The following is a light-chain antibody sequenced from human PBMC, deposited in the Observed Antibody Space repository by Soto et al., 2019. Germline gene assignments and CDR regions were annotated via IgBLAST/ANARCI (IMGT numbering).Light chain of an antibody. J-gene: IGKJ1*01. Sequence: EIVMTQSPATLSVSPGEGATLFCRASQSVRNNLAWYQQKPGLAPRRLIYAVSTRATGIPARFSGNGSETEFTLTISSLQSDDFALYYCQQYNKWPPWTFGQGTKVEIK. CDR1: QSVRNN. CDR2: AVS. CDR3: QQYNKWPPWT. V-gene: IGKV3-15*01.